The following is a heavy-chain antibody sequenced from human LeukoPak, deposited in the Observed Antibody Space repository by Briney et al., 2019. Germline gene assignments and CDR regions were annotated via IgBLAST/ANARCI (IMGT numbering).Heavy chain of an antibody. D-gene: IGHD4-17*01. CDR2: INSDGSDT. CDR1: GFTFSSNW. CDR3: ARVDYGDYVAAVDI. J-gene: IGHJ3*02. V-gene: IGHV3-74*01. Sequence: GGSLRLSCAASGFTFSSNWMHWVRQSPGKGLVWVSRINSDGSDTSYADSVKGRFTISRDNAKNTLYLQMNSLRADDTAVYHCARVDYGDYVAAVDIWGQGTMVTVFS.